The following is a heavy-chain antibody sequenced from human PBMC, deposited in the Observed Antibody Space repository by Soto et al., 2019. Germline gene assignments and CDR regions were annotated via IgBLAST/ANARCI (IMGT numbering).Heavy chain of an antibody. Sequence: PGGSLRLSCAASGFTFSDYYMSWIRQAPGKGLEWVSYISSSGSTIYYADSVKGRFTISRDNAKNSLYLQMNSLRAEDTAVYYCARAVAAAGYYYYYYYYYIDVWGKGTTVTVSS. CDR1: GFTFSDYY. D-gene: IGHD6-13*01. J-gene: IGHJ6*03. CDR2: ISSSGSTI. CDR3: ARAVAAAGYYYYYYYYYIDV. V-gene: IGHV3-11*01.